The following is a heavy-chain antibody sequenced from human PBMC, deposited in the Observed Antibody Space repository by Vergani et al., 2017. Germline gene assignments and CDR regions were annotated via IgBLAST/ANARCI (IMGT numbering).Heavy chain of an antibody. CDR2: IVVGSGNT. Sequence: QMQLVQSGPEVKKPGTSVKVSCKASGFTFTSSAVQWVRQARGQRLEWIGWIVVGSGNTNYAQKFQERVTITRDMSTSTAYMELSSLRSDDTAVYYCARDHIVVVPFDTDVGYYFDYWGQGTLVTVSS. V-gene: IGHV1-58*01. J-gene: IGHJ4*02. CDR3: ARDHIVVVPFDTDVGYYFDY. CDR1: GFTFTSSA. D-gene: IGHD2-2*01.